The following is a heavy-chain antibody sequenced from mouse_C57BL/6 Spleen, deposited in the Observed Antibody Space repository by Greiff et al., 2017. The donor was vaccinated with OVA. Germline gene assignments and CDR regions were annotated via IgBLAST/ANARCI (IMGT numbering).Heavy chain of an antibody. J-gene: IGHJ2*01. CDR1: GYTFTDYY. CDR2: INPNNGGT. CDR3: ARASGN. V-gene: IGHV1-26*01. Sequence: QLQQSGPELVKPGASVKISCKASGYTFTDYYMNWVKQSHGKSLEWIGDINPNNGGTSYNQKFKGKATLTVDKSSSTAYMELRSLTSEDSAVYYCARASGNWGQGTTLTVSS. D-gene: IGHD4-1*02.